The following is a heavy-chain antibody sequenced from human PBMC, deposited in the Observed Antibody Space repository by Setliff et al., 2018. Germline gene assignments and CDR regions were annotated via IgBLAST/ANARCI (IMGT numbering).Heavy chain of an antibody. CDR1: GFTFSSYE. CDR2: ISSSGSTI. CDR3: ARDKLRFLENWFDP. J-gene: IGHJ5*02. Sequence: GGSLRLSCAASGFTFSSYEMNWVRQAPGKGLEWVSYISSSGSTIYYADSVKGRFTISRDNAKNSLYLQMNSLRAEDTAVYYCARDKLRFLENWFDPWGQGTLVTVS. D-gene: IGHD3-3*01. V-gene: IGHV3-48*03.